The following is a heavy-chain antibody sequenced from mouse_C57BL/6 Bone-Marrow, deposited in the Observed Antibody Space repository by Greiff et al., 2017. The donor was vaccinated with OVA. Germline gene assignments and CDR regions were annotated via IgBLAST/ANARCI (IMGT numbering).Heavy chain of an antibody. D-gene: IGHD1-1*01. Sequence: QVQLQQPGAELVKPGASVKMSCKASGYTFTSYWITWVKQRPGQGLEWIGDIYPGTGSTNYNEKFKSKATLTVDTSSSTAYMQLSSLTSEDSAVYDCARTLYDGSSHWYFDVWGTGTTVTVSS. CDR2: IYPGTGST. CDR3: ARTLYDGSSHWYFDV. J-gene: IGHJ1*03. V-gene: IGHV1-55*01. CDR1: GYTFTSYW.